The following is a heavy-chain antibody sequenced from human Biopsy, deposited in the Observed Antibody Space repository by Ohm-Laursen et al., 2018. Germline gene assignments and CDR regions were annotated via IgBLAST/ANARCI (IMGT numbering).Heavy chain of an antibody. V-gene: IGHV4-59*12. J-gene: IGHJ6*02. CDR3: VRGVDYYDPYHYYALDV. Sequence: SQTLSFTCTVSGGSISSDYWSWIRQTPGKGLEGIGYIYYRGSTNYNPSLKSRVTISEDTSKTQFSLRVRFVTAADTAVYYCVRGVDYYDPYHYYALDVWGQGTTVTVSS. D-gene: IGHD3-22*01. CDR1: GGSISSDY. CDR2: IYYRGST.